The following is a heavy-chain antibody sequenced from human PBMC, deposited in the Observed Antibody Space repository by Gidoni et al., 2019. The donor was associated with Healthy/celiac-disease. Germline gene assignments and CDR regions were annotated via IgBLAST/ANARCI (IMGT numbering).Heavy chain of an antibody. V-gene: IGHV3-15*01. CDR2: IKSKTDGGTT. D-gene: IGHD6-13*01. CDR3: TTVSSWGSSWYGGLYFDY. J-gene: IGHJ4*02. CDR1: GFTFSNAW. Sequence: EVQLVESGGGLVKPGGSLRLSCAASGFTFSNAWMSWVRQAPGKGLEWVGRIKSKTDGGTTDYAAPVKGRFTISRDDSKNTLYLQMNSLKTEDTAVYYCTTVSSWGSSWYGGLYFDYWGQGTLVTVSS.